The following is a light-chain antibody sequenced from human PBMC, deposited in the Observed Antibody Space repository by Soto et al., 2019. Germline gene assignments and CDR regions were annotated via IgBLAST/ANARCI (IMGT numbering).Light chain of an antibody. CDR1: SSDVGGYNY. J-gene: IGLJ2*01. CDR3: SSFTGRGTVV. Sequence: QSALTQPASVSGSPGQSITISCTGTSSDVGGYNYVSWYQQHPGKAPKLMIYDVSNRPSGVSNRFSGSKSGNTASLTISGPQSEDEADYYCSSFTGRGTVVFGGGTKLTVL. V-gene: IGLV2-14*01. CDR2: DVS.